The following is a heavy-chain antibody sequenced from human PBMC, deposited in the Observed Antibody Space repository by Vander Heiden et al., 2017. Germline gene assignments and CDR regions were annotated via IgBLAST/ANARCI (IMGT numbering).Heavy chain of an antibody. CDR2: IWYDGNNK. CDR1: GLTFSSYG. J-gene: IGHJ4*02. Sequence: QVQLVESGGGVVQPGRSLRLSCTASGLTFSSYGMHWVRQAPGKGLEWVTFIWYDGNNKYYADSVKGRFTISRDNSKNTLYLQMNSLRAEDTAVYYCAREGCSGGSCYGFDYWGQGTLVTVSS. V-gene: IGHV3-33*01. D-gene: IGHD2-15*01. CDR3: AREGCSGGSCYGFDY.